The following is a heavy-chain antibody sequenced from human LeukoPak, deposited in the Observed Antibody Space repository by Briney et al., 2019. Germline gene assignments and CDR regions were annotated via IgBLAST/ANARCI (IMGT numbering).Heavy chain of an antibody. CDR2: INPKSDGT. J-gene: IGHJ4*02. Sequence: ASVKVSCKASGYTFTGYYMHWVRQAPGQGLEWMGWINPKSDGTNYAQKFQGRVTMTRDTSISTAYMELSRLRSDDTAVYYCARGGHITMVRGVIIYFDYWGQGTLVTVSS. CDR1: GYTFTGYY. CDR3: ARGGHITMVRGVIIYFDY. D-gene: IGHD3-10*01. V-gene: IGHV1-2*02.